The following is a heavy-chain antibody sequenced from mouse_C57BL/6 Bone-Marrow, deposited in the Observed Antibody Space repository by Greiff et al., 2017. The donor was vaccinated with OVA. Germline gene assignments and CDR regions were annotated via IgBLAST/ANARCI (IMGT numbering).Heavy chain of an antibody. V-gene: IGHV1-81*01. D-gene: IGHD2-2*01. Sequence: QVQLKESGAELARPGASVKLSCKASGYTFTSYGISWVKQRTGQGLEWIGEIYPRSGNTYYNEKFKGKATLTADKSSSTAYMELRSLTSEDSAVYFCARWGGYYYAMGYWGQGTAVTVSA. CDR1: GYTFTSYG. CDR2: IYPRSGNT. J-gene: IGHJ4*01. CDR3: ARWGGYYYAMGY.